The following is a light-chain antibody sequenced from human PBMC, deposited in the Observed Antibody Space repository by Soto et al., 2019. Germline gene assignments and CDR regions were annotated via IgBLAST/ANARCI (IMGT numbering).Light chain of an antibody. CDR3: QQRRSWPPTIT. Sequence: EIVFIQSPTTLSLSPGERATLSCRASQSVSSSYLAWYQQKPGQAPRFLIYDASNRATGIPARFSGSGSGTDFTLTISSLEPEDFAVYYCQQRRSWPPTITFGQGTRLEIK. V-gene: IGKV3D-20*02. J-gene: IGKJ5*01. CDR1: QSVSSSY. CDR2: DAS.